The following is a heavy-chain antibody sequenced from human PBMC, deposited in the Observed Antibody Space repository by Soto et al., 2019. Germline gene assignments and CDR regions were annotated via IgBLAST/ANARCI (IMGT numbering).Heavy chain of an antibody. CDR2: ISAYNGNT. D-gene: IGHD1-26*01. J-gene: IGHJ6*02. CDR1: GYTFTSYG. V-gene: IGHV1-18*01. Sequence: GASVKVSCKAPGYTFTSYGISWVRQAPGQGLEWMGWISAYNGNTNYAQKLQGRVTMTTDTSTSTAYMELRSLRSDDTAVYYCARDNRRIVGPRHGMDVWGQGTTVTVSS. CDR3: ARDNRRIVGPRHGMDV.